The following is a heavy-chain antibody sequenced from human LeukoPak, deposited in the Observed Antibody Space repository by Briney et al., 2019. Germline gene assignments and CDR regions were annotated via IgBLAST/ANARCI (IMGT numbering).Heavy chain of an antibody. Sequence: GESLKISCKGSGYSFTSYWIGWVRQMPGKGLEWMGVIYPGASDTIYSPSFQGQVTISADKSISTAYLQWNSLKASDTAKYYCARHGPRGVVVVDYWGQGTLVTVSS. J-gene: IGHJ4*02. V-gene: IGHV5-51*01. CDR1: GYSFTSYW. CDR3: ARHGPRGVVVVDY. D-gene: IGHD3-22*01. CDR2: IYPGASDT.